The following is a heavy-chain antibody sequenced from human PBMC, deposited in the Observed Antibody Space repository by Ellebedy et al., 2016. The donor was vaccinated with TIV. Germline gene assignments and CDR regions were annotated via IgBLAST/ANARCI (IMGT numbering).Heavy chain of an antibody. CDR1: GFTFSSYA. CDR3: AKDDEAG. D-gene: IGHD6-19*01. CDR2: ISGSGGST. V-gene: IGHV3-23*01. J-gene: IGHJ4*02. Sequence: GESLKISXAASGFTFSSYAMSWVRQAPGKGLEWVSAISGSGGSTYYADSVKGRFTISRDNSRNTLYLQMNSLRAEDTAVYYCAKDDEAGWGQGTLVTVSS.